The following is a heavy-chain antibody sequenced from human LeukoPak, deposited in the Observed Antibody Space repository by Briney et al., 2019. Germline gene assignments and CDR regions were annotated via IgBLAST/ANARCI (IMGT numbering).Heavy chain of an antibody. V-gene: IGHV4-4*09. D-gene: IGHD5-18*01. CDR3: ARTTKARSRSLWIQLLDV. Sequence: SETLSLTCTVSGGSISSYYWSWIRQPPGKGLEWIGYIYTSGSTNYNPSPKSRVTISVDTSKNQFSLKLSSVTAADTAVYYCARTTKARSRSLWIQLLDVWGKGTTVTVSS. J-gene: IGHJ6*04. CDR2: IYTSGST. CDR1: GGSISSYY.